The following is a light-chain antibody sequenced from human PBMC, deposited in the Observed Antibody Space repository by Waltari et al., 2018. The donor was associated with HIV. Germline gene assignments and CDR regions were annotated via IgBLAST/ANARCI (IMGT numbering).Light chain of an antibody. V-gene: IGLV2-14*03. J-gene: IGLJ2*01. CDR3: TKYTSTNGLIL. CDR1: VALTY. CDR2: EIS. Sequence: QSAPTQPASVSGSPGQSITISCYTIVALTYVSSYQQYPGKAPKLLMYEISNRPTGISSLLSGSKSGDTASLTIAVLQADDEADYFCTKYTSTNGLILFGGWTKVTVL.